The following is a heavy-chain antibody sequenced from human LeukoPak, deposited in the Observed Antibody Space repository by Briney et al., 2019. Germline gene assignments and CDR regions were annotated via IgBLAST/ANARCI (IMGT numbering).Heavy chain of an antibody. J-gene: IGHJ6*02. CDR2: ISYDGSNK. CDR3: ASSIIRVQWLMDV. D-gene: IGHD3-16*01. CDR1: GFTVSAYV. V-gene: IGHV3-30-3*01. Sequence: GGSLRLSCAASGFTVSAYVMHWVRQAPGKGLEWVAVISYDGSNKYYADSVKGRFTISRDNSKSTLYLQMSSLRAEDTAVYYCASSIIRVQWLMDVWGQGTTVTVSS.